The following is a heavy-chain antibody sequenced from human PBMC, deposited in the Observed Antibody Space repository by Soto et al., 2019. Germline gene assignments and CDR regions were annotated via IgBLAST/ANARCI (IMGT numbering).Heavy chain of an antibody. CDR3: ARGGGYGGNLRLAFDP. J-gene: IGHJ5*02. V-gene: IGHV4-39*01. D-gene: IGHD4-17*01. Sequence: NPSETLSLTCTVSGGSITSSSYYWGWIRQPPGKGLEWIGGIYYSGRSYYNPSLKSRVTMSVDTSKNQFSLTLNSVTAEDTAVYYCARGGGYGGNLRLAFDPWGQGTLVTVSS. CDR2: IYYSGRS. CDR1: GGSITSSSYY.